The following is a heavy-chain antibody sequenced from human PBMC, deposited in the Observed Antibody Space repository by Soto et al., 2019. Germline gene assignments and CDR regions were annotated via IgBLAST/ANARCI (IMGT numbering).Heavy chain of an antibody. CDR2: VYSDGST. CDR1: GFTVSSNY. D-gene: IGHD3-10*01. Sequence: EVQLVESGGGLVQPGGSLRLSCAASGFTVSSNYMSWVRQAPGKGLEWVSIVYSDGSTYYADSVKGRFTISRDNSKNTVYLQMNSLRVEDTAMYYCARDPDYYYAHWGQGTLVTVSS. J-gene: IGHJ4*02. V-gene: IGHV3-66*01. CDR3: ARDPDYYYAH.